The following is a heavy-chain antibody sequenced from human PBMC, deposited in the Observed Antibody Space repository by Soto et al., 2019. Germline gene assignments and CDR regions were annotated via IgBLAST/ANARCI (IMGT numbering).Heavy chain of an antibody. V-gene: IGHV3-23*01. CDR3: ASIEDYYDSSGYYSPFDY. CDR1: GFTFSSYA. Sequence: PGGSLRLSCAASGFTFSSYAMSWVRQAPGKGLEWVSAISGSGGSTYYADSVKGRFTISRDNSKNTLYLQMNSLRAEDTAVYYCASIEDYYDSSGYYSPFDYWGQGTLVTVSS. D-gene: IGHD3-22*01. J-gene: IGHJ4*02. CDR2: ISGSGGST.